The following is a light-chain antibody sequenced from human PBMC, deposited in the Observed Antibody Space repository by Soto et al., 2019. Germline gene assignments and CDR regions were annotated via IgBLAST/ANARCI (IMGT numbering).Light chain of an antibody. CDR1: SSNIGSNT. V-gene: IGLV1-44*01. CDR2: IDN. Sequence: QSVLTQPPSASGTPGQRVTISCSGGSSNIGSNTVNWYQQLPGAAPKLFIYIDNQRPSGVPNRFTGSKSGTSASLAIDGLQSGDEGDYYCAAWDVSLNGPVFGGGSKLTVL. CDR3: AAWDVSLNGPV. J-gene: IGLJ2*01.